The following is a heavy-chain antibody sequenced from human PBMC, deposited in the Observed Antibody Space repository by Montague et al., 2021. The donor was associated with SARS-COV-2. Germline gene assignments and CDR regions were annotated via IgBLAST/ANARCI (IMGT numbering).Heavy chain of an antibody. D-gene: IGHD1-26*01. Sequence: SETLSLTCAVSGGSISSSSYYWGWVRQPPGKGLEWIGSIHYSGSTYYNPSLKSRVSISVDTSKNQFSLKLSSVTAADTAVYYCARLWDTVYYYYGMGVWGQGTTVTFSS. CDR1: GGSISSSSYY. CDR2: IHYSGST. J-gene: IGHJ6*02. CDR3: ARLWDTVYYYYGMGV. V-gene: IGHV4-39*01.